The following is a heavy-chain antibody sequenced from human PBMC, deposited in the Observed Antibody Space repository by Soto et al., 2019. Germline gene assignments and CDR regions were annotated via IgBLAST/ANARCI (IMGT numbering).Heavy chain of an antibody. CDR2: INPSGGST. V-gene: IGHV1-46*01. CDR3: ARYIIYHRYAGNKNWFDT. CDR1: GYTFTSYY. J-gene: IGHJ5*02. D-gene: IGHD3-10*01. Sequence: ASVKVSCKASGYTFTSYYMHWVRQAPGQGLEWMGIINPSGGSTSYAQKFQGRVTMTRDTSTSTVYMELSSLRSEGTAVYYCARYIIYHRYAGNKNWFDTWGQGTLVTVSS.